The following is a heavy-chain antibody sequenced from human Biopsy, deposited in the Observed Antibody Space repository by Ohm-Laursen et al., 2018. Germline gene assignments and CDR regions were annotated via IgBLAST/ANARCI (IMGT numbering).Heavy chain of an antibody. J-gene: IGHJ6*02. D-gene: IGHD7-27*01. CDR1: GGYISHYY. Sequence: GTLSLTCTVSGGYISHYYWTWIRQPAGQGLEWIGRIYITGETDYNPSLKSRVTMSVDTSKNQFSLNLSSVTAADTAVYYCARLWGGYHFHGMDVWGQGTTVTVSS. CDR2: IYITGET. V-gene: IGHV4-4*07. CDR3: ARLWGGYHFHGMDV.